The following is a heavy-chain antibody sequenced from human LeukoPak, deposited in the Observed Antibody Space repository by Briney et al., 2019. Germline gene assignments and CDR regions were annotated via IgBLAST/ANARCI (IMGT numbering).Heavy chain of an antibody. CDR3: SSWGGFTFGGVIDYFDY. Sequence: GGSLRLSCAASGFTFSDYYMSWIRQAPGKGLEWVSYISSSGSTIYYADSVKGRFTISRDNAKNSLYLQMNSLRAEDTGVYYFSSWGGFTFGGVIDYFDYWGQGTLVTVSS. CDR1: GFTFSDYY. J-gene: IGHJ4*02. CDR2: ISSSGSTI. V-gene: IGHV3-11*04. D-gene: IGHD3-16*02.